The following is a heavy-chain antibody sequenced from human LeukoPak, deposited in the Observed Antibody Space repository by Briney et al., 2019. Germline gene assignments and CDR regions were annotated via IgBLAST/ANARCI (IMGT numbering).Heavy chain of an antibody. CDR2: ISHDAKST. D-gene: IGHD3-22*01. J-gene: IGHJ6*04. CDR1: GFTFSSYA. CDR3: AKDGGNYYDTAGNHLMRSYMDV. Sequence: GRSLRLSCAASGFTFSSYAMHWVRQVPGKGLEWVTVISHDAKSTYHVDSVKGRFTISRDNSKNTLYLQMNSLRAEDTAVYYCAKDGGNYYDTAGNHLMRSYMDVWGKGTTVTVSS. V-gene: IGHV3-30*04.